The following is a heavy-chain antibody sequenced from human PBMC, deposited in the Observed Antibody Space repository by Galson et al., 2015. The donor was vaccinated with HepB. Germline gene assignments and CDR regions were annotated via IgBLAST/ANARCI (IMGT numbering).Heavy chain of an antibody. CDR3: ARPTGDAFDI. J-gene: IGHJ3*02. CDR1: GFTFSRYN. Sequence: SLRLSCAASGFTFSRYNMNWVRQAPGKGLEWVSSIHSNSRYIYYTDSVKGRFTISRDNPKNSLYLQMNSLRAEDTAVYYCARPTGDAFDIWGQGTMVTVSS. CDR2: IHSNSRYI. D-gene: IGHD4-17*01. V-gene: IGHV3-21*01.